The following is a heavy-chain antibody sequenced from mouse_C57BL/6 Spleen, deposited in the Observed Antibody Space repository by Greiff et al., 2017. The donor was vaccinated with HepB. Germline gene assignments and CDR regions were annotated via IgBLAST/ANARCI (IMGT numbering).Heavy chain of an antibody. CDR1: GYTFTDYE. CDR2: IDPETGGT. D-gene: IGHD1-1*01. V-gene: IGHV1-15*01. J-gene: IGHJ3*01. Sequence: VKLMESGAELVRPGASVTLSCKASGYTFTDYEMHWVKQTPVHGLEWIGAIDPETGGTAYNQKFKGKAILTADKSSSTAYMELRSLTSEDSAVYYCTRETYGSSYVGFAYWGQGTLVTVSA. CDR3: TRETYGSSYVGFAY.